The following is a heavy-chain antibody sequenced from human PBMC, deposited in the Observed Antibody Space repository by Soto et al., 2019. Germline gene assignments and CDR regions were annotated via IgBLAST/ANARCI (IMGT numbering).Heavy chain of an antibody. Sequence: QVQLQESGPGLVKPSQTLSLTCTVSGGSISSGGYYWSWIRQHPGEGLEWIGYMYNSGNTYYNPSLKSRLCISVDTDKNQSSLKVISVTAADTAVYYCATLWRGRSGWSTFDYWGQGTLVTVSS. J-gene: IGHJ4*02. CDR2: MYNSGNT. CDR3: ATLWRGRSGWSTFDY. V-gene: IGHV4-31*03. D-gene: IGHD6-19*01. CDR1: GGSISSGGYY.